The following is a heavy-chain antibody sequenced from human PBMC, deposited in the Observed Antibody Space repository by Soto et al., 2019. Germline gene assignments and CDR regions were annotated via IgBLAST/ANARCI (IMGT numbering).Heavy chain of an antibody. CDR2: IKQDGSEK. Sequence: PGGSLRLSCAASGFTFSSYWMSWVRQAPGKGLEWVANIKQDGSEKYYVDSVKGRFTISRDNAKNSLYLQMNSLRAEDTAVYYCARGGGYDFWSGYSYYFDYWGQGTLVTVSS. CDR1: GFTFSSYW. CDR3: ARGGGYDFWSGYSYYFDY. V-gene: IGHV3-7*01. J-gene: IGHJ4*02. D-gene: IGHD3-3*01.